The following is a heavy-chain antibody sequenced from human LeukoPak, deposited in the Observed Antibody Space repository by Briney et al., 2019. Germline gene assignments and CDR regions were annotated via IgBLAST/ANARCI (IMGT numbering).Heavy chain of an antibody. CDR3: ARSDPYSSGSPDDY. V-gene: IGHV1-2*02. Sequence: PGASVKVSCKASGYTFTGYYMHWVRQAPGQGLEWMGWINPNSGGTNYAQKFQGRVTMTRDTSISTAYMELSRLRSDDTAVYYCARSDPYSSGSPDDYWGQGTLVTVSS. J-gene: IGHJ4*02. D-gene: IGHD1-26*01. CDR2: INPNSGGT. CDR1: GYTFTGYY.